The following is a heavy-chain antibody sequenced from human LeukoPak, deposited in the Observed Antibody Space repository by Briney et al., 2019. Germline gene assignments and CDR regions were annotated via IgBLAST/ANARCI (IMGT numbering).Heavy chain of an antibody. CDR2: ISSRGGGT. Sequence: PGGSLRLSCAASGFTFSDYAMSWVRQAPGKGLEWVSAISSRGGGTYYSDSVKGRFTISRDNSENTVYLQMNSLTAEDTALYYCALRRSIATAPPPFDIWGQGTMVTVSS. CDR3: ALRRSIATAPPPFDI. V-gene: IGHV3-23*01. CDR1: GFTFSDYA. J-gene: IGHJ3*02. D-gene: IGHD6-13*01.